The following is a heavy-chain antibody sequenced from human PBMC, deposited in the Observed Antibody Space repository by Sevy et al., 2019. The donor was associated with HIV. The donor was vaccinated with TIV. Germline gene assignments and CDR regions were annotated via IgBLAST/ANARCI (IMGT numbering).Heavy chain of an antibody. Sequence: GGSLRLSCITSGFRFSDYALTWLRQAPGKGLEWVGFIRSKTFGGTTEDAASVKGRFTISRDESKSIPYLEMNSLKTEDTAIYYCTRLRGTISAYYYFGMDVWGQGATVTVSS. J-gene: IGHJ6*02. D-gene: IGHD3-9*01. CDR2: IRSKTFGGTT. CDR3: TRLRGTISAYYYFGMDV. V-gene: IGHV3-49*03. CDR1: GFRFSDYA.